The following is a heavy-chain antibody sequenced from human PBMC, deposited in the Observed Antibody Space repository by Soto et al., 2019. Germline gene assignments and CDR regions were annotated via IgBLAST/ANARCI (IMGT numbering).Heavy chain of an antibody. Sequence: ASVKVSCKASGYTFTSYAMHWGRQAPGQSLEWMGWINAGNGNTKYSQKFQGRVTITRDTSASTAYMELSSLRSEDTAVYYCARAVAVPGHLDFCGQRTPLTVPS. J-gene: IGHJ4*02. CDR2: INAGNGNT. D-gene: IGHD6-19*01. CDR1: GYTFTSYA. V-gene: IGHV1-3*01. CDR3: ARAVAVPGHLDF.